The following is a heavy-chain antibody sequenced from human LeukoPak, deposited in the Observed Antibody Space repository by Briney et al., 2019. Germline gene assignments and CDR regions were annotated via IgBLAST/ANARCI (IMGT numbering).Heavy chain of an antibody. CDR1: GYTFTSYD. V-gene: IGHV1-8*01. D-gene: IGHD3-22*01. J-gene: IGHJ4*02. CDR2: MNPNSGNT. Sequence: APVTVSCKASGYTFTSYDINWVRQATGQGLEWMGWMNPNSGNTGYAQKFQGRVTMTRNTSISTAYMELSSLRSEDTAVYYCARYYYDSSGYYSFDYWGQGTLVTVSS. CDR3: ARYYYDSSGYYSFDY.